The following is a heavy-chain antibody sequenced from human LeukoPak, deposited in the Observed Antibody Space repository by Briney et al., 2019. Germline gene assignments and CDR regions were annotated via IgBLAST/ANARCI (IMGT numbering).Heavy chain of an antibody. J-gene: IGHJ5*02. D-gene: IGHD3-10*01. CDR3: ARDGTSLGFGELSWFDP. V-gene: IGHV4-39*07. CDR2: IYYSGST. CDR1: GGSISSSSYY. Sequence: PSETLSLTCTVSGGSISSSSYYWGWIRQPPGKGLEWIGSIYYSGSTYYNPSLKSRVTISVDTSKNQFSLKLSSVTAADTAVYYCARDGTSLGFGELSWFDPWGQGTLVTVSS.